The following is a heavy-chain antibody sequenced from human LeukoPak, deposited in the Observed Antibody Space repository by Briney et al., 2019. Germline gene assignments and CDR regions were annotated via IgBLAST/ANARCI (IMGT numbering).Heavy chain of an antibody. CDR2: IYPGDSDT. V-gene: IGHV5-51*01. Sequence: GESLKISCKGSGYSFTSYWIGWVRQMPGKGLEWMGIIYPGDSDTRYSPSFQGQVTISADKSISTAYLQWSSLKASDTAMYYCARRIGYCSSTSCYSNWFDPWGQGTPVTVSS. J-gene: IGHJ5*02. D-gene: IGHD2-2*01. CDR3: ARRIGYCSSTSCYSNWFDP. CDR1: GYSFTSYW.